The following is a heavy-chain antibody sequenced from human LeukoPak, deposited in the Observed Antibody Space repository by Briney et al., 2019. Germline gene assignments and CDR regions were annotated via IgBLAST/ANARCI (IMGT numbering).Heavy chain of an antibody. Sequence: GGSLRLSCAVSGFIFSDYGFHWVRQAPGKGLEWVAVTRFDGSIKKYADSVKGRFTISRDDSKNTLYLQMNFLKSEDTAVYYCARWGGTRQYYFDYWGQGTLVTVYS. D-gene: IGHD1-1*01. V-gene: IGHV3-33*01. CDR1: GFIFSDYG. CDR3: ARWGGTRQYYFDY. J-gene: IGHJ4*02. CDR2: TRFDGSIK.